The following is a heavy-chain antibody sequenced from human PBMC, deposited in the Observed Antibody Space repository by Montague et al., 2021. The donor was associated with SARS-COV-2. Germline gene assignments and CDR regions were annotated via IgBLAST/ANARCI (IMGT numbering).Heavy chain of an antibody. D-gene: IGHD3-3*01. V-gene: IGHV4-39*01. CDR3: ARQKMGSVTIFGVVMPERWFDS. Sequence: SETLSLTCTVSGGSISSSSYYWGWIRQPPGKGLEWIGNIYYSGSTYYNPSLKSRVTISVDTSMNQFSLKLSSVTAADTAVYYCARQKMGSVTIFGVVMPERWFDSWGQGTLVTVSS. J-gene: IGHJ5*01. CDR1: GGSISSSSYY. CDR2: IYYSGST.